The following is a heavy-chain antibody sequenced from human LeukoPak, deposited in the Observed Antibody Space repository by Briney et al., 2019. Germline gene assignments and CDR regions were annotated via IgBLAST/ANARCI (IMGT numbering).Heavy chain of an antibody. V-gene: IGHV3-30*19. CDR2: ISYDGSNK. Sequence: GGSLRLSCAASGFTFSSYGMHWVRQAPGKGLEWVAVISYDGSNKYYADSVKGRFTISRDNSKNTLYLQMNSLRAEDTAVYYCARDRAPAGYYDSSGTAFDYWGQGTLVTVSS. J-gene: IGHJ4*02. CDR1: GFTFSSYG. CDR3: ARDRAPAGYYDSSGTAFDY. D-gene: IGHD3-22*01.